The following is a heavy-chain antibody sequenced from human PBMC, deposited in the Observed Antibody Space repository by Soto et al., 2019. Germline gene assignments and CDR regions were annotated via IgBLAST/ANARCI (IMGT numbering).Heavy chain of an antibody. CDR2: MNPNSVNT. J-gene: IGHJ4*02. Sequence: VQLVQSGAEVKKPGASLKVYCKASGYTLTRYDLTWARQATGQGLEWMGWMNPNSVNTNYAQKFQGRVPMTRNTSIRTAYMELSSLRSEATAVYYCARGPSSSWYVCDYWGQGTRVTFSS. CDR3: ARGPSSSWYVCDY. D-gene: IGHD6-13*01. V-gene: IGHV1-8*01. CDR1: GYTLTRYD.